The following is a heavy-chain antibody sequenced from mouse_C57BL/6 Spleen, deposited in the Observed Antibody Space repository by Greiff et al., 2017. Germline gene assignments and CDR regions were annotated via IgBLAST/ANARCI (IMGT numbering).Heavy chain of an antibody. CDR1: GFTFSSYA. CDR2: ISSGGDYI. CDR3: TRGSYGYDGYFDV. J-gene: IGHJ1*03. V-gene: IGHV5-9-1*02. Sequence: EVKLMESGEGLVKPGGSLKLSCAASGFTFSSYAMSWVRQTPEKRLEWVAYISSGGDYIYYADTVKGRFPLSRANARNTLYLQMSSPKSDDTAMYYCTRGSYGYDGYFDVWGTGTTVTVSS. D-gene: IGHD2-2*01.